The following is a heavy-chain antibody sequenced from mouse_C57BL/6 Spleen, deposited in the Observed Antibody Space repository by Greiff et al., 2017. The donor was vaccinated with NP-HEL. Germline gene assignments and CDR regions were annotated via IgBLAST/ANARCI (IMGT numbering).Heavy chain of an antibody. D-gene: IGHD2-4*01. CDR2: IDPNRGGT. V-gene: IGHV1-72*01. CDR1: GYTFTSYW. Sequence: QVQLQQSGAELVKPGASVKLSCKASGYTFTSYWMHWVKQRPGRGLEWIGRIDPNRGGTKYNEKFKSKATLTVAKPSSTAYMQLSRLTSEDSAVYYCARAGDYDDGYYFDYWGQGTTLTVSS. J-gene: IGHJ2*01. CDR3: ARAGDYDDGYYFDY.